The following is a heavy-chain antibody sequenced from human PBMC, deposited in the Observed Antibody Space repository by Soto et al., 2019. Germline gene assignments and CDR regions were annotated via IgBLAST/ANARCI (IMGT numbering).Heavy chain of an antibody. V-gene: IGHV4-34*01. D-gene: IGHD5-12*01. CDR2: INHSGST. CDR1: GGSFSGYY. CDR3: ASWEMATMGLMDV. Sequence: PSETLSLTCAVYGGSFSGYYWSWIRQPPGKGLEWIGEINHSGSTNYNPSLKSRVTISVDTSKNQFSLKLSSVTAADTAVYYSASWEMATMGLMDVCSQGTTVTVSS. J-gene: IGHJ6*02.